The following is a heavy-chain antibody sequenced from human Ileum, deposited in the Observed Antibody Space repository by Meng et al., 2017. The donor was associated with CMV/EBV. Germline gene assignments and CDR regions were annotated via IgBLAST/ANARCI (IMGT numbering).Heavy chain of an antibody. CDR3: ARAYSGLDY. J-gene: IGHJ4*02. CDR1: GGSISSYY. Sequence: SDTLSLTCTVSGGSISSYYWSWIRQPPGKGLEWIGYIYYSGSTNYNPSLKSRVTISVDTSKNQFSLKLSSVTAADTAVYYCARAYSGLDYWGQGTLVTVSS. V-gene: IGHV4-59*01. D-gene: IGHD1-26*01. CDR2: IYYSGST.